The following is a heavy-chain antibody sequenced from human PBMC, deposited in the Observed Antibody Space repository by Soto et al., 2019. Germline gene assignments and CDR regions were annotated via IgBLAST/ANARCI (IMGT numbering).Heavy chain of an antibody. Sequence: PSPTLSLTCAISGDSFSSNSAAWNCIRQSPSRGLEWLGRTYYRSKWYNDYAVSVKSRITINPDTSKNQFSLQLNSVTPEDTAVYYCAREEQQLGAFDIWGQGTMVTVSS. D-gene: IGHD6-13*01. CDR2: TYYRSKWYN. CDR3: AREEQQLGAFDI. V-gene: IGHV6-1*01. CDR1: GDSFSSNSAA. J-gene: IGHJ3*02.